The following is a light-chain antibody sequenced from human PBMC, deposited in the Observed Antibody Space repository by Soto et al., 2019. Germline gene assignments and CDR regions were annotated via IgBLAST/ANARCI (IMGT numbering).Light chain of an antibody. J-gene: IGLJ2*01. CDR2: EDK. V-gene: IGLV6-57*04. Sequence: NFMLTQPHSVSASPGKTVTISCTRSTGSIASNYVQWYQQRPGSAPTAVMYEDKQRPSGVPDRFSGSIDRSSNSASLTISGLKAEDEADYYCQSYDTSVVFGGGTKLT. CDR3: QSYDTSVV. CDR1: TGSIASNY.